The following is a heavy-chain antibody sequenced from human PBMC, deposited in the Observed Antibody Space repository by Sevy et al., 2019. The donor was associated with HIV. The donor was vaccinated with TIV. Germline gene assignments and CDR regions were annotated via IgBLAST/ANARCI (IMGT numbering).Heavy chain of an antibody. D-gene: IGHD3-10*01. CDR2: INPNSGGT. CDR3: ARSNFRITMVRGVKPAFDY. Sequence: ASVKVSCKASGYTFTGYYMHWVRQAPGQGLEWMGWINPNSGGTNYPQKFQGRVTMTRDTSISTAYMELCRLRSDDTAVYYCARSNFRITMVRGVKPAFDYWGQGTLVTVSS. J-gene: IGHJ4*02. CDR1: GYTFTGYY. V-gene: IGHV1-2*02.